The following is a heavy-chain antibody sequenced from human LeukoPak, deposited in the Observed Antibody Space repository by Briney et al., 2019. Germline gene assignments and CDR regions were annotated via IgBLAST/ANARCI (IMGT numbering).Heavy chain of an antibody. CDR1: GASISNSTYY. V-gene: IGHV4-39*07. J-gene: IGHJ6*03. CDR2: IYYSGST. D-gene: IGHD2-15*01. Sequence: SETLSLTCNVSGASISNSTYYWGWIRQPPGKGLEWIGSIYYSGSTYCKPSLKSRLTISVDTSKNQFSLNLSSVTAADTAVYYCARVGCSGGSCYRLRYYMDVWGKGTTVTVSS. CDR3: ARVGCSGGSCYRLRYYMDV.